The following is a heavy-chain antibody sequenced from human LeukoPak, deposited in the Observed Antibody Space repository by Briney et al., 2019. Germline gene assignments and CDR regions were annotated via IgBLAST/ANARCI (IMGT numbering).Heavy chain of an antibody. J-gene: IGHJ3*02. CDR2: IYYTGST. CDR3: ARASRTDPNDILTGYYTYAFDI. Sequence: SETLSLTCTVSGGSISSYYWSWIRQPPGKGLEWVGYIYYTGSTNYNPSLKGRVTISVDTPKNQLSLELSSVTAADTAVYYCARASRTDPNDILTGYYTYAFDIWGQGTMVTVSS. D-gene: IGHD3-9*01. V-gene: IGHV4-59*08. CDR1: GGSISSYY.